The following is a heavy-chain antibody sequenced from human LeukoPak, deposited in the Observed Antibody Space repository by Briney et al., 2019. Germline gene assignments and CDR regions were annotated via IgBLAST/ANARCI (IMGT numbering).Heavy chain of an antibody. V-gene: IGHV1-18*01. CDR2: ISTYNGNT. Sequence: GASVKVSCKTPGYLFTRKSISWVRQAPGQGLEWMGWISTYNGNTRYAQRFQGRVTMTTDTATSTVYMDMRSLRPDDTAVYYFARDGEPYFDWSLPSFYYMGGWGKGTPVIVCS. CDR1: GYLFTRKS. J-gene: IGHJ6*03. CDR3: ARDGEPYFDWSLPSFYYMGG. D-gene: IGHD3-9*01.